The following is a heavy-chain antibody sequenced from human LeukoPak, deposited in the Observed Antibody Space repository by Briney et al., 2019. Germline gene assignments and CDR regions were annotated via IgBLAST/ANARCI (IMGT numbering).Heavy chain of an antibody. CDR3: AKGLSAAGDYYFDY. CDR2: ISGSGGST. V-gene: IGHV3-23*01. D-gene: IGHD2-21*01. Sequence: GGSLRLSCAASGFTFSNYAMSWVRQAPGKGLEWLSTISGSGGSTYYADSVKGRFTISRDNSKNTVYLKMKSLRVEATAVYYCAKGLSAAGDYYFDYWGQGALVTVSS. J-gene: IGHJ4*02. CDR1: GFTFSNYA.